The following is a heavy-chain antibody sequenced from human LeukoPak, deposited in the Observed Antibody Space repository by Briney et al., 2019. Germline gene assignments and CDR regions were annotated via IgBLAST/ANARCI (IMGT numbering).Heavy chain of an antibody. CDR1: GGFISGSHYN. D-gene: IGHD3-22*01. CDR2: INYSGNR. J-gene: IGHJ4*02. CDR3: ARGYDY. Sequence: PSETLSLTCTVSGGFISGSHYNWAWIRQPPGKGLEWIGMINYSGNRYYNPSLWSRATISVDTSTNQFSLNLNSVTAADTAVYYCARGYDYWGQGTLVAVSS. V-gene: IGHV4-39*01.